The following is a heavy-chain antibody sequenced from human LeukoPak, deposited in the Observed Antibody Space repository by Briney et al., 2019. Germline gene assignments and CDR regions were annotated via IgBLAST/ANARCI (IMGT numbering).Heavy chain of an antibody. CDR1: GYTFTGYY. Sequence: ASVKVSCKASGYTFTGYYLHWVRQAPGQGLAWMGWINPNSGGTNYAQKFQGRVTMTRDTSISTAYIELSRLRSDDTAVYYCASPSITIFGVVINYGMDVWGQGTTVTVSS. J-gene: IGHJ6*02. CDR3: ASPSITIFGVVINYGMDV. CDR2: INPNSGGT. D-gene: IGHD3-3*01. V-gene: IGHV1-2*02.